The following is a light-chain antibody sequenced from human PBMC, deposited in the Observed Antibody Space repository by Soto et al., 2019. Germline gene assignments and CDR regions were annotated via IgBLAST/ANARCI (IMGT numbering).Light chain of an antibody. CDR3: QQYINYPYA. CDR1: KSTSTW. CDR2: EAS. J-gene: IGKJ1*01. V-gene: IGKV1-5*03. Sequence: DIQMTQSPSTLSASVGDRVTTTCRASKSTSTWLACYQQRRGKTPKLLISEASKLESGVPSRFSGSGSGTEFTLTSGRLQPDDFAPYYGQQYINYPYAFGQGTKVEIK.